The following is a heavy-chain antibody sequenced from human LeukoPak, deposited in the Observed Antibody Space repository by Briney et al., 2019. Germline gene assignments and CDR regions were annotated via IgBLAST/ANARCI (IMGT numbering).Heavy chain of an antibody. CDR1: GFTFSSYA. CDR2: ISGSGGST. Sequence: AGGSLRLSCAASGFTFSSYATSWVRQAPGKGLEWVSDISGSGGSTYYADSVKGRFTISRDNTKNTLYLQRNSLRAEDTAVYYWAKGGSSGSPFDIWVQATMVSVSS. CDR3: AKGGSSGSPFDI. D-gene: IGHD3-22*01. J-gene: IGHJ3*02. V-gene: IGHV3-23*01.